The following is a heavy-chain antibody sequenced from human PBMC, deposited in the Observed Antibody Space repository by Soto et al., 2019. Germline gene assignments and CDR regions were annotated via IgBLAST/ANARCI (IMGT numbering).Heavy chain of an antibody. Sequence: PGGSVRLSCAASGFSFDGYAMHWVRQAPGKGLEWVSGISWNSGSIGYADSVKGRFTISRDNAKNSLYLQMNSLRAEDAALYYCAKESMAFIAPWTFDYSSQGGXVPGSS. CDR2: ISWNSGSI. D-gene: IGHD6-13*01. V-gene: IGHV3-9*01. CDR1: GFSFDGYA. J-gene: IGHJ4*02. CDR3: AKESMAFIAPWTFDY.